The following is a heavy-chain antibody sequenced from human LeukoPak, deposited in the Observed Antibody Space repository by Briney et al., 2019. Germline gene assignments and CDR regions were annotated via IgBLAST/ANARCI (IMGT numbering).Heavy chain of an antibody. V-gene: IGHV3-64*01. CDR3: ARDAGYCSGGSCPTYYFDY. CDR1: GFTFSSHA. J-gene: IGHJ4*02. CDR2: ISSNGGST. Sequence: PGGSLRLSCAASGFTFSSHAMHWVRQAPGKGLEYVSAISSNGGSTYYASSVKGRFTISRDNSKNTLYLQMGSLRAEDMAVYYCARDAGYCSGGSCPTYYFDYWGQGTLVTVSS. D-gene: IGHD2-15*01.